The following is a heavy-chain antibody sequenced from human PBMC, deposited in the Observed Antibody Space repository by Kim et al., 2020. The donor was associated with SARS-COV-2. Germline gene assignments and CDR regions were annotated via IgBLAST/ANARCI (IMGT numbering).Heavy chain of an antibody. J-gene: IGHJ4*02. CDR3: ARHQIVGADLDY. V-gene: IGHV4-39*01. CDR1: GGSISSSSYY. CDR2: IYYSGST. D-gene: IGHD1-26*01. Sequence: SETLSLTCTVSGGSISSSSYYWGWIRQPPGKGLEWIGSIYYSGSTYYNPSLKSRVTISVDTSKNQFSLKLSSVTAADTAVYYCARHQIVGADLDYWGQGTLVTVSS.